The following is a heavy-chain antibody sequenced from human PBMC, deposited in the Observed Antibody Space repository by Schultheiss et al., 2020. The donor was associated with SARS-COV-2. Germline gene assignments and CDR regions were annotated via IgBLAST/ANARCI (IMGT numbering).Heavy chain of an antibody. V-gene: IGHV3-11*01. CDR1: GFTFSAYY. CDR3: AKDRRGDNDYVWGSYRPGFDY. CDR2: ISQTGIGI. Sequence: GGSLRLSCAASGFTFSAYYMTWIRQAPGKGLEWVSHISQTGIGIYNTDTVNGRFTISRDDAKNTLYLQMNSLRVEDTAVYYCAKDRRGDNDYVWGSYRPGFDYWGQGTLVTVSS. D-gene: IGHD3-16*02. J-gene: IGHJ4*02.